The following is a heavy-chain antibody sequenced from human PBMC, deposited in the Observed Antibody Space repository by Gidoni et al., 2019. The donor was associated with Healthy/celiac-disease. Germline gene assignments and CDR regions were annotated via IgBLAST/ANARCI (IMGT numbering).Heavy chain of an antibody. D-gene: IGHD1-26*01. CDR1: GDTLTELS. CDR2: FDPEDGET. Sequence: QVQLVQSGAEVKKPGASVKVSCKVSGDTLTELSMHWVRQAPGKVLEWMGGFDPEDGETIYAQKIQGRVTMTEDTSTDTAYMELSRLRSEDTAVYYCATVDRGSFDYWCQGTLVTVSS. V-gene: IGHV1-24*01. CDR3: ATVDRGSFDY. J-gene: IGHJ4*02.